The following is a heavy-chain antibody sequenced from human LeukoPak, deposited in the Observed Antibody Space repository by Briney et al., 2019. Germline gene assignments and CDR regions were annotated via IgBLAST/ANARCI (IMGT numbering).Heavy chain of an antibody. D-gene: IGHD2-15*01. CDR3: ARDLGYCSGGSCYSPYYYYGMDV. J-gene: IGHJ6*02. V-gene: IGHV1-18*01. Sequence: SWVRQXXGQGLEWMGWISAYNGNTNYAQKLQGRVTMTTDTSTSTAYMELRSLRSDDTAVYYCARDLGYCSGGSCYSPYYYYGMDVWGQGTTVTVSS. CDR2: ISAYNGNT.